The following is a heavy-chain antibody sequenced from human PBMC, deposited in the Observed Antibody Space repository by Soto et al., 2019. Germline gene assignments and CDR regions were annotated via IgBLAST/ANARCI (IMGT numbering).Heavy chain of an antibody. CDR3: ARVGYIVARPYYYMDV. J-gene: IGHJ6*03. CDR2: INPNSGGA. V-gene: IGHV1-2*04. CDR1: GYTFTGYY. Sequence: ASVKVSCKASGYTFTGYYMHWVRQAPGQGLEWMGWINPNSGGANYAQKFQGWVTMTKNSLYLQMNSLRAEDTAVYYCARVGYIVARPYYYMDVWGKGTTVTVSS. D-gene: IGHD5-12*01.